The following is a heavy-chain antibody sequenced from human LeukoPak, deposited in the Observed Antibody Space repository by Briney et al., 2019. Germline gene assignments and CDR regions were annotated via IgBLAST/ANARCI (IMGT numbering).Heavy chain of an antibody. D-gene: IGHD3-10*01. CDR3: ARCSRYYYGSGSYYNSDDAFDI. CDR2: ISAYKGNT. J-gene: IGHJ3*02. CDR1: GYTFTIYG. V-gene: IGHV1-18*04. Sequence: ASVKVSCEASGYTFTIYGISWVRHAPGQGPEWMVWISAYKGNTNYAQNLQGRDTMTTDTTTSTAYMALRSLRSDDTAVYYCARCSRYYYGSGSYYNSDDAFDIWGQGTMVTVSS.